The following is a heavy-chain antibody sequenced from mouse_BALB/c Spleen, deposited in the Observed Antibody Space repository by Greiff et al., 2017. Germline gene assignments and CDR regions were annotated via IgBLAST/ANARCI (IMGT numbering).Heavy chain of an antibody. CDR3: ARGGVRRGYYAMDY. J-gene: IGHJ4*01. Sequence: VKLMESGAELARPGASVTLSCKASGYTFTSYWMQWVKQRPGQGLEWIGAIYPGDGDTRYTQKFKGMATLTADKSSSTAYMQLSSLATEDSAVYYCARGGVRRGYYAMDYWGQGTSVTVSS. V-gene: IGHV1-87*01. D-gene: IGHD2-14*01. CDR2: IYPGDGDT. CDR1: GYTFTSYW.